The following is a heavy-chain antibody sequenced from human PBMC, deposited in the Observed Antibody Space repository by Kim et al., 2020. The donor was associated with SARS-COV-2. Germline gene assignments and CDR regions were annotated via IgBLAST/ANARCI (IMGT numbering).Heavy chain of an antibody. CDR3: ARYHDSTGNYYYGMDV. CDR1: GGSISSSSYY. J-gene: IGHJ6*02. CDR2: IHYSGST. D-gene: IGHD2-15*01. V-gene: IGHV4-39*02. Sequence: SETLSLTCTVSGGSISSSSYYLGWIRQPPGKGLEWIGSIHYSGSTYYISSLKSRVTISVDTSKKHFSLKLISVTAADTAVYYCARYHDSTGNYYYGMDVWGQGTTVNVSS.